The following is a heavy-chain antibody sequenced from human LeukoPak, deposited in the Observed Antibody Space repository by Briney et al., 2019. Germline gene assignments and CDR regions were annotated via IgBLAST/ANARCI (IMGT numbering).Heavy chain of an antibody. CDR3: AKGTTVVTQVFDY. CDR1: GFTFSSYA. Sequence: GGSLRLSCAASGFTFSSYAMSWVRQAPGKGLEWVSAISGSGGSTYYADSVKGRFTISRDNTKNTLYLQMNSLRAEDTAVYYCAKGTTVVTQVFDYWGQGTLVTVSS. J-gene: IGHJ4*02. V-gene: IGHV3-23*01. D-gene: IGHD4-23*01. CDR2: ISGSGGST.